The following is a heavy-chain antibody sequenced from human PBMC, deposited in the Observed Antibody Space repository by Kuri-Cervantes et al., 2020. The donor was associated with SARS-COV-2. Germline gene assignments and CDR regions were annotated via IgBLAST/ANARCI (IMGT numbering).Heavy chain of an antibody. CDR2: IYYSGST. CDR1: GGSISSSSYY. J-gene: IGHJ3*02. D-gene: IGHD1-1*01. Sequence: GSLRLSCTVSGGSISSSSYYWGWIRQPPGKGLEWIGSIYYSGSTYYNPSLKSRVTISVDTSKNRFSLKLSSVTAADTAVYYCASRDADNISSDAFDIWGQGTMVTVSS. V-gene: IGHV4-39*01. CDR3: ASRDADNISSDAFDI.